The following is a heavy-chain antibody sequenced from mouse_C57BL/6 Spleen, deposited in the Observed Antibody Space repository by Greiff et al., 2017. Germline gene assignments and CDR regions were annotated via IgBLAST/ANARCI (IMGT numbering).Heavy chain of an antibody. D-gene: IGHD3-2*02. CDR1: GFTFNTYA. CDR2: IRSKSSNYAT. Sequence: EVQLVESGGGLVQPKGSLKLSCAASGFTFNTYAMHWVRQAPGKGLEWVARIRSKSSNYATSYADSVKDRFTISRDDSQSMLYLQMNNLKTEDTAMYYCVRDWGAQAMYAMDYWGQGTSVTGSS. V-gene: IGHV10-3*01. J-gene: IGHJ4*01. CDR3: VRDWGAQAMYAMDY.